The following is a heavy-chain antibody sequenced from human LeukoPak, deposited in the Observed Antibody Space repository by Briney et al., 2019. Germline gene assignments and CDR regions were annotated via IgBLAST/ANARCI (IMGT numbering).Heavy chain of an antibody. Sequence: PGGSLRLSCAASGFTFSSSWMTWVRQAPGKGPEWVAHIKEDGTEEYYVDSVKGRFTISRDNAKNSLYLQMNSLRAEDTAVYYCARQDYERGGRAFDIWGQGTMVTVSS. CDR1: GFTFSSSW. D-gene: IGHD2-15*01. CDR3: ARQDYERGGRAFDI. V-gene: IGHV3-7*04. J-gene: IGHJ3*02. CDR2: IKEDGTEE.